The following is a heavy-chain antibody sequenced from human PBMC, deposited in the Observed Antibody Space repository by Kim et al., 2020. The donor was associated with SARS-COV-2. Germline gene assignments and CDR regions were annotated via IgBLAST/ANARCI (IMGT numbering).Heavy chain of an antibody. CDR3: AKDEGPGSSWYPFDY. J-gene: IGHJ4*02. Sequence: GGSLRLSCAASGFTFSSYAMSWVRQAPGKGLEWVSAISGSGGSTYYADSVKGRFTISRDNSKNTLYLQMNSLRAEDTAVYYCAKDEGPGSSWYPFDYWGQGTLVTVSS. CDR1: GFTFSSYA. D-gene: IGHD6-13*01. CDR2: ISGSGGST. V-gene: IGHV3-23*01.